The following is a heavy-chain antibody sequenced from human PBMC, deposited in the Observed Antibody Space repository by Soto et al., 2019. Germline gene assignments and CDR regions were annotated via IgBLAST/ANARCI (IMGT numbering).Heavy chain of an antibody. CDR1: GYTLTSYA. Sequence: ASVKVSCKASGYTLTSYAMHWVRQAPGQRLEWMGWINAGNGNTKYSQKFQGRVTITRDTSASTAYMELSSLRSEDTAVYYCARDYGDYFFFDYWGQGTLVTVSS. CDR2: INAGNGNT. V-gene: IGHV1-3*01. J-gene: IGHJ4*02. CDR3: ARDYGDYFFFDY. D-gene: IGHD4-17*01.